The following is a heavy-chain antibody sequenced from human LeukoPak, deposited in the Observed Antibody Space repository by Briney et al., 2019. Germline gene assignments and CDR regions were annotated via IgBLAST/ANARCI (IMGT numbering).Heavy chain of an antibody. D-gene: IGHD6-13*01. CDR3: ARDGLSAALGY. CDR2: IKQDGSEK. V-gene: IGHV3-7*01. J-gene: IGHJ4*02. Sequence: PGGSLRLSCAASGFTFRSFWMSWVRQAPGKGLEWVANIKQDGSEKYYVDSVKGRFTISRDNAKNSLYLQMNSLRAEDTAVYYCARDGLSAALGYWGQGTLVIVSS. CDR1: GFTFRSFW.